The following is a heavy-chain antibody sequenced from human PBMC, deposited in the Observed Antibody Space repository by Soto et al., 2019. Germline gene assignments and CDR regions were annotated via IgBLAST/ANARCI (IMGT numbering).Heavy chain of an antibody. D-gene: IGHD3-10*01. CDR1: GFTFSSYE. V-gene: IGHV3-48*03. Sequence: LRLSCAASGFTFSSYEMNWVRQAPGKGLEWVSYISSSGSTIYYADSVKGRFTISRDNAKNSLYLQMNSLRAEDTAVYYCARPIWFGELSPPDYWGQGTLVTVSS. CDR2: ISSSGSTI. CDR3: ARPIWFGELSPPDY. J-gene: IGHJ4*02.